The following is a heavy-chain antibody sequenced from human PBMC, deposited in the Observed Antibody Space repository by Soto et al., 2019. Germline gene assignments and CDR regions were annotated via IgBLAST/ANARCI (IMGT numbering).Heavy chain of an antibody. CDR1: GFTFSSYW. V-gene: IGHV3-74*01. D-gene: IGHD4-17*01. J-gene: IGHJ3*02. Sequence: EVQLVESGGGLVQPGGSLRLSCAASGFTFSSYWMHWVHQAPGKGLVWVSRINSDGSSTSYADSVKGRFTISRDNAKNTLYLEMNSLRAEDTAVYYCARATTVTTVDAFDIWGQGTMVTVSS. CDR2: INSDGSST. CDR3: ARATTVTTVDAFDI.